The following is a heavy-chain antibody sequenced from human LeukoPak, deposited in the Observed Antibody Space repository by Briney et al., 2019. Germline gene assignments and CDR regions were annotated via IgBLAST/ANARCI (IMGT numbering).Heavy chain of an antibody. CDR3: AREMTYTGGWGPFDY. CDR2: VCHSGSS. D-gene: IGHD4-23*01. J-gene: IGHJ4*02. Sequence: KPSETLSLTCSVSGGVISGYCWDWIRQPPGKGLEWIGYVCHSGSSNSNPSRKSRVTLSVDTSKNQFSLRLTSVTASDMAVYFCAREMTYTGGWGPFDYWGPGALLTVSS. CDR1: GGVISGYC. V-gene: IGHV4-59*01.